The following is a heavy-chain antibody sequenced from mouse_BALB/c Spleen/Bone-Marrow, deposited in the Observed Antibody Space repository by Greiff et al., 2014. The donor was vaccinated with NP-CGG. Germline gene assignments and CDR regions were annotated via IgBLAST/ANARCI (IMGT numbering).Heavy chain of an antibody. J-gene: IGHJ4*01. CDR1: GITVSSYT. D-gene: IGHD1-2*01. V-gene: IGHV5-6-5*01. CDR3: ARHYGYVDAMDY. Sequence: DVQLVEPGGGLVKPGESLKFSCAASGITVSSYTMSWVRQTPEKRLEWVASITGGGTTYHPDSVKGRFTISRDNARNILYLQVSSLRSEDTAIYYCARHYGYVDAMDYWGQGTSVTVSS. CDR2: ITGGGTT.